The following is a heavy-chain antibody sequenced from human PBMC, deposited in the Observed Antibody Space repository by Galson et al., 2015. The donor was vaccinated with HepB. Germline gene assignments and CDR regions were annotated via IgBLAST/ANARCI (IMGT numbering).Heavy chain of an antibody. J-gene: IGHJ4*02. CDR1: GFTFSDFG. Sequence: SLRLSCAASGFTFSDFGMHWVRQAPGKGLEWVAVISYDGGYQYYAESVKGRFTISRDSSRKTLHLHMNSLRAEDTAIYYCAKDLAGPRPVYFFDSWGLGVLVSVSS. D-gene: IGHD1-14*01. V-gene: IGHV3-30*18. CDR3: AKDLAGPRPVYFFDS. CDR2: ISYDGGYQ.